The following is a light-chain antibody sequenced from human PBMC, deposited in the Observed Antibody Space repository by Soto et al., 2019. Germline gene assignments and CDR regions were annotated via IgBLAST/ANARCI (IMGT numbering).Light chain of an antibody. Sequence: QSALTQPASVSGSPGQSITISCSGTTSDVGGYNLVSWYQQHTAKAPKLLIYEGTQRPSGVSSRFSGSKSGNTASLTISGLQAEDEADYYCFSYTSSGTYVFGTGTKVTVL. CDR1: TSDVGGYNL. V-gene: IGLV2-14*02. CDR2: EGT. J-gene: IGLJ1*01. CDR3: FSYTSSGTYV.